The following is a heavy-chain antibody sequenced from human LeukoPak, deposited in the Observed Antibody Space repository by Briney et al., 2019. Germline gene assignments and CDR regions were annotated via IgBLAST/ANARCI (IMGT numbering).Heavy chain of an antibody. J-gene: IGHJ3*02. CDR3: ARGLNILPADTPMDDAFDI. CDR1: GGSFSGYY. CDR2: INHSGST. D-gene: IGHD5-18*01. Sequence: SETLSLTCAVYGGSFSGYYWSWIRQPPGKGLEWIGEINHSGSTNYNPSLKSRVTISVDTSKNQFSLKLSSVTAADTAVYYCARGLNILPADTPMDDAFDIWGQGTMVTVSS. V-gene: IGHV4-34*01.